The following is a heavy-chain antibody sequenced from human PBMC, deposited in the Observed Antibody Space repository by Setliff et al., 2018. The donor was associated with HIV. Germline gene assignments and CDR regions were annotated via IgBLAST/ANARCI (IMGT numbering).Heavy chain of an antibody. CDR3: AKPIVGASFDAFDI. D-gene: IGHD1-26*01. CDR1: GASISSSNFY. J-gene: IGHJ3*02. Sequence: SETLSLTCTVSGASISSSNFYWAWIRQPPGKGLEWIGSVDYSGSTYYNPSLKSRVTISIDTSKNQFSLKLNSVTAADTALYYCAKPIVGASFDAFDIWGQGTVGTV. CDR2: VDYSGST. V-gene: IGHV4-39*01.